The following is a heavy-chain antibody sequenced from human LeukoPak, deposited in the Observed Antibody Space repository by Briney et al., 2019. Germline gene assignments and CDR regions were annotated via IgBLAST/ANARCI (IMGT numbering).Heavy chain of an antibody. D-gene: IGHD3-16*01. V-gene: IGHV3-11*04. CDR2: ISTTGYTI. Sequence: GGSLRLSCEASGFTFSDFYMSWIRQAPGQGLEWLSYISTTGYTIYYADSVKGRFTISRDNTQNSLFLQMDSLRVEDTAVYYCARDYASEYMDVWGKGTTVTVSS. J-gene: IGHJ6*03. CDR3: ARDYASEYMDV. CDR1: GFTFSDFY.